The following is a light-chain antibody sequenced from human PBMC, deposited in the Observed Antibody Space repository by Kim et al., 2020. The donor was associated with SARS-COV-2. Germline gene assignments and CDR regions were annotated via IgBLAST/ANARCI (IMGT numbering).Light chain of an antibody. CDR3: CSYAGATKYV. CDR1: SGGVGRYNL. J-gene: IGLJ1*01. V-gene: IGLV2-23*02. CDR2: EVR. Sequence: GQSITIFCTGTSGGVGRYNLVSWYEQRPGKAPNLIVYEVRRRPSGVSNRFAGSKSGNTASLTISGLQAEDEADYYRCSYAGATKYVFGTGTQLTVL.